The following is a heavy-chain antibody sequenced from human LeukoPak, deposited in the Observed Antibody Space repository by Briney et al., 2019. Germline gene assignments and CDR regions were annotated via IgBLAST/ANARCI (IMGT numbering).Heavy chain of an antibody. CDR2: IYSGGST. V-gene: IGHV3-66*01. CDR1: GFTVSSNY. J-gene: IGHJ3*02. D-gene: IGHD3-9*01. CDR3: ARSFDDSEDAFDI. Sequence: GGSLRLSCAASGFTVSSNYMSWVRQAPGKGLEWVSVIYSGGSTYYADSVKGRFTISRDNSKNTQYLQMNSLRAEDTAVYYCARSFDDSEDAFDIWGQGTMVTVSS.